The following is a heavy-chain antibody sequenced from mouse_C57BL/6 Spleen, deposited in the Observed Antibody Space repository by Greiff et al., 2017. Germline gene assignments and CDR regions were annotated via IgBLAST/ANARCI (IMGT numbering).Heavy chain of an antibody. CDR2: IYPRSGNT. J-gene: IGHJ4*01. Sequence: VQLQESGAELARPGASVKLSCKASGYTFTSYGISWVKQRTGQGLEWIGEIYPRSGNTYYNEKFKGKATLTADKSSSTAYMELRSLTSEDSAVYFCARRDGYSLMDYWGQGTSVTVSS. CDR3: ARRDGYSLMDY. D-gene: IGHD2-3*01. CDR1: GYTFTSYG. V-gene: IGHV1-81*01.